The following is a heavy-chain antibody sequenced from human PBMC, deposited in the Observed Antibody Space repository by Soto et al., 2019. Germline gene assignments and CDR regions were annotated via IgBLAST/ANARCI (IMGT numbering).Heavy chain of an antibody. CDR3: AMGKFPVRGRGYYYSGMDV. D-gene: IGHD3-10*01. V-gene: IGHV1-69*13. Sequence: SVKVSCKASGGTFSSYAISWVRQAPGQGLEWMGGIIPIFGTANYAQKFQGRVTITADESTSTAYMELSSLRSEDTAVYYCAMGKFPVRGRGYYYSGMDVWGQGTTVTVSS. J-gene: IGHJ6*02. CDR2: IIPIFGTA. CDR1: GGTFSSYA.